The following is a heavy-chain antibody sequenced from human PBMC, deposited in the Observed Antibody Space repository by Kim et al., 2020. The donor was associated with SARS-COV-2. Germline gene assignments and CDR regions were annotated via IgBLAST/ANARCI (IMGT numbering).Heavy chain of an antibody. J-gene: IGHJ6*02. D-gene: IGHD6-19*01. V-gene: IGHV3-23*01. CDR2: ISGSGGST. CDR1: GFTFSSYA. CDR3: AKTIAVAGRWDYYYYGMDV. Sequence: GGSLRLSCAASGFTFSSYAMSWVRQAPGKGLEWVSAISGSGGSTYYADSVKGRFTISRDNSKNTLYLQMNSLRAEDTAVYYCAKTIAVAGRWDYYYYGMDVWGQGTTVTVSS.